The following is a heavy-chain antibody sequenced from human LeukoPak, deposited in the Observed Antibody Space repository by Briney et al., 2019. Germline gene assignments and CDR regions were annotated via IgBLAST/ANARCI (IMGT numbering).Heavy chain of an antibody. CDR2: INPNIGGT. J-gene: IGHJ4*02. CDR3: SREMGN. CDR1: GYNFTGFY. Sequence: GASVKVSCKASGYNFTGFYRHWVRQAPGQGLEWMGWINPNIGGTSYAQKFQGRVTMTRDTSISTAYMELSRLRSDDTAVYYCSREMGNWGQGTLLTVSS. V-gene: IGHV1-2*02. D-gene: IGHD7-27*01.